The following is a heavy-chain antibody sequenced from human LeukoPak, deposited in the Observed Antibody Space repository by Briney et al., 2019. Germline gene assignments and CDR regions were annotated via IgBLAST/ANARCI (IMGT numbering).Heavy chain of an antibody. V-gene: IGHV1-24*01. D-gene: IGHD3-9*01. CDR2: FDPEDGET. Sequence: GASVKVSCKASGYTFTGYYMHWVRQAPGKGLEWMGGFDPEDGETIYAQKFQGRVTMTEDTSTDTTYMELSSLRSEDTAVYYCATILLRSFDWAEFHHWGQGTLVTVSS. CDR1: GYTFTGYY. J-gene: IGHJ1*01. CDR3: ATILLRSFDWAEFHH.